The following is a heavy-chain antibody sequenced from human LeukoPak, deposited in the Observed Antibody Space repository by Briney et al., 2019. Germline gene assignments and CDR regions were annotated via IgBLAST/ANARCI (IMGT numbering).Heavy chain of an antibody. CDR3: ARGSLGCSSTSCYPFDY. V-gene: IGHV3-30*04. CDR2: ISYDGSNK. J-gene: IGHJ4*02. CDR1: GFTFSSYA. Sequence: PGGSLRLSCAASGFTFSSYAMHWVRQAPGKGLEWVAVISYDGSNKYYADSVKGRFTISRDNSKNTLYLQMNSLRAEDTAVYYCARGSLGCSSTSCYPFDYWGQGTLVTVSS. D-gene: IGHD2-2*01.